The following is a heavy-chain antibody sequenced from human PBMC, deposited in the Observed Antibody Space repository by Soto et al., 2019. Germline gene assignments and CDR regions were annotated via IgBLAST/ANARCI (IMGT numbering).Heavy chain of an antibody. J-gene: IGHJ4*02. CDR2: ISSSGSHR. Sequence: QVQLVESGEGLVKPGGSLRLSCAASGFTFSDYYMTWIRQAPGKGLEWVSYISSSGSHRFYADSVKGRFTISRDNDKNSLYVQLNSLRAEDTAMYYCARAGYSSGWVDYWGQGTLVTVSS. V-gene: IGHV3-11*01. CDR3: ARAGYSSGWVDY. D-gene: IGHD6-19*01. CDR1: GFTFSDYY.